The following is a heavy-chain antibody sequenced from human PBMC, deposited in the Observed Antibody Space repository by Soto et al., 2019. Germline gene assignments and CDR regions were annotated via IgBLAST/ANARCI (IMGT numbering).Heavy chain of an antibody. V-gene: IGHV4-30-4*01. CDR3: ARAWGSAATTTLDY. Sequence: SETLSLTCTVSGGSISSGDYYWSWIRQPPGKGLEWIGYIYYSGSTYYNPSLKSRVTISVDTSKNQFSLKLSSVTAADTAVYYCARAWGSAATTTLDYWGQGTLVTVS. CDR1: GGSISSGDYY. CDR2: IYYSGST. J-gene: IGHJ4*02. D-gene: IGHD2-15*01.